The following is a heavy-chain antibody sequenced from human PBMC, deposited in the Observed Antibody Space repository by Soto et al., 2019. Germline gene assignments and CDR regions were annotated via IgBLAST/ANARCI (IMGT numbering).Heavy chain of an antibody. CDR1: GYGFSSLG. Sequence: QVQLVQSGTEVKKPGASVKVSCKASGYGFSSLGISWVRQAPGQGLEWMGWINPYNGNTNYEQKIQGRVTMTTDTATSTAYMELWSRRSDDTAVYYCAGITSGWPENPWGQGTLVTVSS. CDR2: INPYNGNT. J-gene: IGHJ5*02. CDR3: AGITSGWPENP. V-gene: IGHV1-18*01. D-gene: IGHD6-19*01.